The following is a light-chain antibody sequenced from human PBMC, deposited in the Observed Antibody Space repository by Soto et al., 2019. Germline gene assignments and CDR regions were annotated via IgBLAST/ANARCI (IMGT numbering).Light chain of an antibody. CDR1: QTIINNY. V-gene: IGKV3-20*01. CDR2: DAS. J-gene: IGKJ5*01. Sequence: EIVLTQSPDTLSSSPGERATLSCRASQTIINNYLAWYQQRPGQAPRLLIYDASTRATGIPDRFSGSASGTDFTLTISRLEPEDFTVYYCHQYSDSPPFTFGQGKRLDI. CDR3: HQYSDSPPFT.